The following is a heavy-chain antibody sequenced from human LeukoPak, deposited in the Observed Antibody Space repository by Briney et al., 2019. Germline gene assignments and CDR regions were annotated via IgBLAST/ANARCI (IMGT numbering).Heavy chain of an antibody. CDR2: IKSKTDGGTT. D-gene: IGHD3-10*01. V-gene: IGHV3-15*01. J-gene: IGHJ4*02. Sequence: AGGSLRLSCAASGFTFSNAWMSWVRQAPGKGLEWVGRIKSKTDGGTTDYAAPVKGRFTISRDDSKNTLYLQMNSLKTEDTAVYYCTTVSRNYYGSGSHDYWGQGTLVTVSS. CDR3: TTVSRNYYGSGSHDY. CDR1: GFTFSNAW.